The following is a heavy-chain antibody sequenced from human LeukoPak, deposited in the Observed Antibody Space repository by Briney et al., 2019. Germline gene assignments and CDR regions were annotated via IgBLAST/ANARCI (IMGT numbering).Heavy chain of an antibody. CDR1: GYTFTSYA. Sequence: ASVKVSCKASGYTFTSYAMHWVRQAPGQRLEWMGWINAGNGNTKYSQKFQGRVTITRDTSASTAYMELSSLRSEDTAVYYCARDLAYYYDSSGYHHDAFDIWGQGTMVTVSS. CDR2: INAGNGNT. D-gene: IGHD3-22*01. V-gene: IGHV1-3*01. J-gene: IGHJ3*02. CDR3: ARDLAYYYDSSGYHHDAFDI.